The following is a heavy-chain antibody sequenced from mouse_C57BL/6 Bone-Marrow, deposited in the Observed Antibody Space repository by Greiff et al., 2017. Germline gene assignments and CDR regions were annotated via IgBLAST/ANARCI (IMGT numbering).Heavy chain of an antibody. D-gene: IGHD2-4*01. V-gene: IGHV1-59*01. CDR2: IDPSDSYT. CDR1: GYTFTSYW. Sequence: QVQLQQSGAELVRPGTSVKLSCKASGYTFTSYWMHWVKQRPGQGLEWIGVIDPSDSYTNYNQKFKGKATLTVDTSSSTAYMQLSSLTSEDSAVYYCAREGYYDYRFPYYAMDYWGQGTSVTVSS. J-gene: IGHJ4*01. CDR3: AREGYYDYRFPYYAMDY.